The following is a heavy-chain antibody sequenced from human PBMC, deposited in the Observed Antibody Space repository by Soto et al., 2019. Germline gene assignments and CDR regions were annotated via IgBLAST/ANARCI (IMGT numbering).Heavy chain of an antibody. Sequence: QVQLVQSGAEVKKPGSSVKVSCKASGGTFSSYTISWVRQAPGQGLEWMGRIIPILGIANYAQKFKGRVTITADKSTSTAYTELSSLRSEDTAVYYCARMVPAATSDAFDIWGQGTMVTVSS. CDR3: ARMVPAATSDAFDI. J-gene: IGHJ3*02. CDR2: IIPILGIA. CDR1: GGTFSSYT. D-gene: IGHD2-15*01. V-gene: IGHV1-69*02.